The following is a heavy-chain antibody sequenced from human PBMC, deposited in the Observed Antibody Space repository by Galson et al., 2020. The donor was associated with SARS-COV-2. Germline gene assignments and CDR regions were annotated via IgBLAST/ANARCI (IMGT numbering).Heavy chain of an antibody. CDR1: GFTFNSYS. J-gene: IGHJ4*02. CDR3: VKDGGRDIPFDY. CDR2: ISDDGGST. Sequence: GGSLRLSCSASGFTFNSYSIHWVRQAPGRGLKYISAISDDGGSTYYSDSVKGRFTISRDNSKNTVYLQMSSLRPEDTAVYYCVKDGGRDIPFDYWGQGALVTVSS. D-gene: IGHD2-15*01. V-gene: IGHV3-64D*06.